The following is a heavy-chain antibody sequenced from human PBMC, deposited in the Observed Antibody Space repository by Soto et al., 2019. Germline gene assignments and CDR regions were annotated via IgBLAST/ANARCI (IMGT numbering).Heavy chain of an antibody. Sequence: QVQLVQSGAGVRKPGSSVKVSCEASGGPFSTNALSWVRQAPGQGLEWIGGIIFVFNTSNYAQKFQGRVTMIADASTRTGDLELRSLTSDDTAVYYCARENGGTYNGACDLWGQGTMVTVSS. CDR3: ARENGGTYNGACDL. CDR2: IIFVFNTS. CDR1: GGPFSTNA. D-gene: IGHD1-26*01. J-gene: IGHJ3*01. V-gene: IGHV1-69*01.